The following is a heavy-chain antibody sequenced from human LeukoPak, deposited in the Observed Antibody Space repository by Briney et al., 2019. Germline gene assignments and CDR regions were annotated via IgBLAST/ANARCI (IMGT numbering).Heavy chain of an antibody. CDR2: INPNSGDT. CDR1: GYTFTGYY. J-gene: IGHJ5*02. CDR3: ARGGLGYCSGGSCYKVLDP. V-gene: IGHV1-2*02. D-gene: IGHD2-15*01. Sequence: ASVKVSCKASGYTFTGYYMHWVRQAPGQGLEWMGWINPNSGDTNFAQKFQGRVTMTRDTSISTDYMELSRLRSDDTAVYYCARGGLGYCSGGSCYKVLDPWGQGTLVTVSS.